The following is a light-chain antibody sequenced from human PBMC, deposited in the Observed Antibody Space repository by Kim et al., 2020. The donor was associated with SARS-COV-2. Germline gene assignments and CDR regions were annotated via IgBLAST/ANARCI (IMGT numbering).Light chain of an antibody. CDR2: LENSGRY. J-gene: IGLJ3*02. CDR1: RGTSGSV. V-gene: IGLV4-60*03. Sequence: AVRLTCPLSRGTSGSVIAWNQRQPGKAPRFLMKLENSGRYNTGPGLPDRFSGSASGADRYITISNLQSEDEAVYFCETWDTHSRVFGGGTQLTVL. CDR3: ETWDTHSRV.